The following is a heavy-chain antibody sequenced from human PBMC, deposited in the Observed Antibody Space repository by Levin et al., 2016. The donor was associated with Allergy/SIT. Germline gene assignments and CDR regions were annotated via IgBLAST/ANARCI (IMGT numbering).Heavy chain of an antibody. V-gene: IGHV4-59*01. CDR2: IYYSGST. Sequence: SETLSLTCTVSGGSMSNYYWGWIRQPPGKRLEWIGYIYYSGSTNYNPSLKSRVTISIDTSKNQFSLRLTSVTAADTAVYYCAKIGVKLPSFDWSDFYFDFWGQGTPVTVSS. J-gene: IGHJ4*02. CDR1: GGSMSNYY. CDR3: AKIGVKLPSFDWSDFYFDF. D-gene: IGHD3-9*01.